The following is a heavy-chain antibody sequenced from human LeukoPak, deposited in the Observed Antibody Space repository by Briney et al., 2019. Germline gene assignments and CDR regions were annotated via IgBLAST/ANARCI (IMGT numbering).Heavy chain of an antibody. CDR3: AKDSAFYYIDV. CDR2: IRYNGNNQ. J-gene: IGHJ6*03. D-gene: IGHD3-10*01. V-gene: IGHV3-30*02. CDR1: GFIFNDYY. Sequence: GGSLRLSCAASGFIFNDYYMGWIRQAPGKGLEWVAFIRYNGNNQYYADSVKGRFTISRDNSKNTLYLQMNSLKGDDTAVYYCAKDSAFYYIDVWGKGTTVIISS.